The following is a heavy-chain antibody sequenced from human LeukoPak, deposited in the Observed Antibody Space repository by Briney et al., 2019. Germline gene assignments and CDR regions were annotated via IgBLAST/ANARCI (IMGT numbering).Heavy chain of an antibody. J-gene: IGHJ5*02. Sequence: PSETLSLTCTVSGNSISSGDNYWSWIRQPAGKGLEWIGRIYTSGSTNYNPSLKSRVTISGDTSKNQFSLKLRSVTAADTAVYYCARSQARLGWFDPWGQGTLVTVSS. CDR2: IYTSGST. D-gene: IGHD6-19*01. CDR3: ARSQARLGWFDP. CDR1: GNSISSGDNY. V-gene: IGHV4-61*02.